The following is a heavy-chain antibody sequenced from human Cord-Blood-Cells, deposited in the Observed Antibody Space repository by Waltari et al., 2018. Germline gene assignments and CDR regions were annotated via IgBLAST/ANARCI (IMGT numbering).Heavy chain of an antibody. Sequence: QVQLQESGPGLVKPSETLSLTCTVSGGSISSYYWSWIRPPPGKGLEWIGYIYYSGSTNYNPSLKSRVTISVDTSKNQFSLKLSSVTAADTAVYYCARDGGSGWSNWFDPWGQGTLVTVSS. J-gene: IGHJ5*02. D-gene: IGHD6-19*01. V-gene: IGHV4-59*01. CDR3: ARDGGSGWSNWFDP. CDR2: IYYSGST. CDR1: GGSISSYY.